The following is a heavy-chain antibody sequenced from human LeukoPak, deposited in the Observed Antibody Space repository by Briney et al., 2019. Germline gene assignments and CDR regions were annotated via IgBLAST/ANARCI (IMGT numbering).Heavy chain of an antibody. D-gene: IGHD2-2*01. CDR2: IKQDGSEK. V-gene: IGHV3-7*01. CDR1: GFTFSSYW. CDR3: ARDRGYCSSTSCYGGYDNWFDP. J-gene: IGHJ5*02. Sequence: GGSLRLSCAASGFTFSSYWMSWVRQAPGKGLEWVANIKQDGSEKYYVDSVKGRFTISRDNAKNSLYLQMNSLRAEDTAVYYCARDRGYCSSTSCYGGYDNWFDPWGQGTLVTVSP.